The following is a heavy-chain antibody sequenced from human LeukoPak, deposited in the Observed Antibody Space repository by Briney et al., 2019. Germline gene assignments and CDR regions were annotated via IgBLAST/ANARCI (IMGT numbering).Heavy chain of an antibody. CDR2: ISSGSGSI. V-gene: IGHV3-21*01. D-gene: IGHD6-6*01. CDR1: GFTFSSYA. Sequence: PGGSLRLSCAASGFTFSSYAMSWVRQAPGKGLEWVSAISSGSGSIYYADSVKGRFTISRDNAKNSLYLQMNSLRAEDTAVYYCARGGSSPPEYWGQGTLVTVSS. J-gene: IGHJ4*02. CDR3: ARGGSSPPEY.